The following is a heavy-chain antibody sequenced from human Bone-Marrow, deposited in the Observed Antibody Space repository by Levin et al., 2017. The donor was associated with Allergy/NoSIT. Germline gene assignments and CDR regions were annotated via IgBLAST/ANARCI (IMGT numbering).Heavy chain of an antibody. V-gene: IGHV4-39*07. D-gene: IGHD5-12*01. J-gene: IGHJ4*02. CDR2: IYYSGST. CDR1: GGSISSSSYY. CDR3: AREKIHIANSFDY. Sequence: KPSETLSLTCTVSGGSISSSSYYWGWIRQPPGKGLEWIGSIYYSGSTYYNPSLKSRVTISVDTSKNQFSLKLSSVTAADTAVYYCAREKIHIANSFDYWGQGTLVTVSS.